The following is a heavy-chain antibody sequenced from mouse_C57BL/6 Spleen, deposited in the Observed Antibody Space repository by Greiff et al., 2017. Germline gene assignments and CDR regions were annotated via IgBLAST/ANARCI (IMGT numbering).Heavy chain of an antibody. D-gene: IGHD3-2*02. CDR3: ARPLDSSIDYAMDY. V-gene: IGHV5-17*01. Sequence: EVKVVESGGGLVKPGGSLKLSCAASGFTFSDYGMHWVRQAPEKGLEWVAYISSGSSTIYYAATVKGRFTISRDNAKNTLFLQMTSLRSEDTAMYYCARPLDSSIDYAMDYWGQGTSVTVSS. CDR2: ISSGSSTI. J-gene: IGHJ4*01. CDR1: GFTFSDYG.